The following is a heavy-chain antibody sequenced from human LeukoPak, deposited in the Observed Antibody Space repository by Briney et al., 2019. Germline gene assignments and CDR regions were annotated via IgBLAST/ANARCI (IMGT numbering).Heavy chain of an antibody. D-gene: IGHD1-26*01. Sequence: GGSLRLSCAASGFTFSNSAMTWVRQAPGKGLEWVSAISGSGDKIHYADSVKGRFTISRDNSKNTLYLQMNSLRVEDMAIYYCAKDWSCDYWGQGTLITVSS. J-gene: IGHJ4*02. CDR1: GFTFSNSA. CDR3: AKDWSCDY. CDR2: ISGSGDKI. V-gene: IGHV3-23*01.